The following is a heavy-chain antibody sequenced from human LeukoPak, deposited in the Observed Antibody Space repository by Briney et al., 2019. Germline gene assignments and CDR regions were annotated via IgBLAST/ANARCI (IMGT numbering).Heavy chain of an antibody. V-gene: IGHV1-18*01. Sequence: ASVKVSCKASGYTFTSYGISWVRQAPGHGLEWMGWISPYNGNTNYAQKLQGRVTMTTDTSTSTAYMELRSLRSDDTAVYYCVRGGWSLVGSYYYDSSGYYYLDYWGQGTLVTVSS. CDR2: ISPYNGNT. CDR1: GYTFTSYG. CDR3: VRGGWSLVGSYYYDSSGYYYLDY. D-gene: IGHD3-22*01. J-gene: IGHJ4*02.